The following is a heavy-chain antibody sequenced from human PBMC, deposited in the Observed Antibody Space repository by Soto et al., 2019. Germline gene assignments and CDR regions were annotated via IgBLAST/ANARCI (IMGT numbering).Heavy chain of an antibody. CDR3: ARVGLWFEELLPYYYYGMDV. J-gene: IGHJ6*02. CDR1: GFTFSSYA. V-gene: IGHV3-30-3*01. Sequence: GGSLRLSCAASGFTFSSYAMHWVRQAPGKGLEWVAVISYDGSNKYYADSVKGRFTISRDNSKNTLYLQMNSLRAEDTAVYYCARVGLWFEELLPYYYYGMDVWGQGTTVTVSS. D-gene: IGHD3-10*01. CDR2: ISYDGSNK.